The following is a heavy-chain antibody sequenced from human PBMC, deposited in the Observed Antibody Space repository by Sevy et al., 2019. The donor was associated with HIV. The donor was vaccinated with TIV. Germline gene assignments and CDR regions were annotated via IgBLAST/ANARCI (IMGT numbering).Heavy chain of an antibody. J-gene: IGHJ4*02. CDR1: GFTFSSYA. D-gene: IGHD3-3*01. Sequence: GGSLRLSCAASGFTFSSYAMHWVRRAPGKGLDWVAVIASDGSKTFYADSVKGRFTIARDNSKNTLYVQMNSLRAEDTAVYYCASSPYYDFWSGYSPRLDYWGQGTRVTVSS. V-gene: IGHV3-30-3*01. CDR2: IASDGSKT. CDR3: ASSPYYDFWSGYSPRLDY.